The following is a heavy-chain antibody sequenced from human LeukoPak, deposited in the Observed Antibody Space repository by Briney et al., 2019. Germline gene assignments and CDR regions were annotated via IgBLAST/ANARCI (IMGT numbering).Heavy chain of an antibody. Sequence: PGVSVRLSCVACGLTFSSYSMNWVRQAPGGALEWVSYISSSSSYIYYAASVKGRFTISRNNAKNSLYLQMNRRRAENTAVYYCARGDRDLYCSSTSWYPVLGGQGTLVTVSS. CDR1: GLTFSSYS. J-gene: IGHJ4*02. D-gene: IGHD2-2*01. V-gene: IGHV3-21*01. CDR3: ARGDRDLYCSSTSWYPVL. CDR2: ISSSSSYI.